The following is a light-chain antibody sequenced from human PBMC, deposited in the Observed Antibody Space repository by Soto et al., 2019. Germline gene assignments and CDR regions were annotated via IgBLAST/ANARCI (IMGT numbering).Light chain of an antibody. CDR2: EVN. V-gene: IGLV2-14*01. CDR1: SSDVGGYDY. CDR3: SSYTSISSWV. Sequence: QSALTQPASVSGSPGQSITISCTGSSSDVGGYDYVSWYQQHPGKAPKLMICEVNNRPSGVSNRFSGSKSGNTASLTISGLQAEDDADYYCSSYTSISSWVFGGGTKLTVL. J-gene: IGLJ3*02.